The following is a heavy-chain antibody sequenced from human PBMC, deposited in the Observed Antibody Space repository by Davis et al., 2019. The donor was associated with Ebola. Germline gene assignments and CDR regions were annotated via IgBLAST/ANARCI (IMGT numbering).Heavy chain of an antibody. D-gene: IGHD5-18*01. J-gene: IGHJ4*02. Sequence: GGSLRLSCAASGFTFSSYAMHWVRQAPGKGLEWVAVISYDGSNKYYADSVKGRFTISRDNSKNTLYLQMNSLRAEDTAVYYCAKIHSVSPNVDTAMVTDYWGQGTLVTVSS. CDR2: ISYDGSNK. CDR3: AKIHSVSPNVDTAMVTDY. CDR1: GFTFSSYA. V-gene: IGHV3-30-3*02.